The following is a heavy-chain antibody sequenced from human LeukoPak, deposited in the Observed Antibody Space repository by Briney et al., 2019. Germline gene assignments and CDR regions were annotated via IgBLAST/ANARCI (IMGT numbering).Heavy chain of an antibody. V-gene: IGHV3-33*01. CDR2: IWYDGSNK. CDR3: ARGGSKSPPGTSYYFDY. CDR1: GFTFSTYG. J-gene: IGHJ4*02. Sequence: GRSLRLSCAASGFTFSTYGMHWVRQAPGEGLEWVAVIWYDGSNKYCADSVKGRFTISRDNSKNMLYLEMDSLRAEDTALYYCARGGSKSPPGTSYYFDYWGQGTLVTVSS. D-gene: IGHD3-16*01.